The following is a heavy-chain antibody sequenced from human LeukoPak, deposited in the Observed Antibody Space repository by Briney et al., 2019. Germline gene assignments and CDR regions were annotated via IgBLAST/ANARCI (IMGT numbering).Heavy chain of an antibody. D-gene: IGHD6-13*01. CDR3: AKDSAKSRMAAPGYYYGMDV. CDR1: GFTFSSYG. Sequence: GGSLRLSCAASGFTFSSYGMHWVRQAPGKGLEWVSGVRGSGGSTYYIDSVKGRFTISRDNSKNTLSLQMNSLRAEDTAVYYCAKDSAKSRMAAPGYYYGMDVWGQGTTVTVSS. J-gene: IGHJ6*02. V-gene: IGHV3-23*01. CDR2: VRGSGGST.